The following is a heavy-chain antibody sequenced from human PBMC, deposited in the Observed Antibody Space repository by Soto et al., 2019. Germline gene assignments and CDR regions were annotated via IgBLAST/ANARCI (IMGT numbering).Heavy chain of an antibody. V-gene: IGHV3-23*01. CDR3: ARTITGYFWAGAY. J-gene: IGHJ4*02. CDR2: IGGSGANT. CDR1: GFTFNMYA. D-gene: IGHD1-1*01. Sequence: GGSLRLSCAASGFTFNMYAMSWVRQAPGKGLEWVSGIGGSGANTYYADFVKGRFTISRDNSKNTLYLQMDSLRAEDTAIYYCARTITGYFWAGAYWGQGTLVTVSS.